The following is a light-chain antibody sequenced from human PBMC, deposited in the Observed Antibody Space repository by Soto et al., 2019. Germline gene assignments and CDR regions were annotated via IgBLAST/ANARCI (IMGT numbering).Light chain of an antibody. Sequence: EIVLTQSPATLYVYPGGRATLSCRATQSVTTNLAWYQQKPGQAPRLLIYGASTRATDIPARFSGSGSGTEFTLTISRLEPEDFTVYYCHHYETFGQGTKVDIK. CDR3: HHYET. CDR2: GAS. V-gene: IGKV3-15*01. CDR1: QSVTTN. J-gene: IGKJ1*01.